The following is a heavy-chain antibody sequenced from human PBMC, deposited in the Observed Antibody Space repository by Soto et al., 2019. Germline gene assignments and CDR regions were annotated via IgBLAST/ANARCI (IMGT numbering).Heavy chain of an antibody. CDR2: IYSGGST. CDR3: ASWGLRFSPFGAFDI. CDR1: GFTVSSNY. J-gene: IGHJ3*02. V-gene: IGHV3-53*04. Sequence: GGSLRLSCAASGFTVSSNYMSWVRQAPGKGLEWVSVIYSGGSTYYADSVKGRFTISRHNSKNTLYLQMNSLRAEDTAVYYCASWGLRFSPFGAFDIWGQGTMVTVSS. D-gene: IGHD3-3*01.